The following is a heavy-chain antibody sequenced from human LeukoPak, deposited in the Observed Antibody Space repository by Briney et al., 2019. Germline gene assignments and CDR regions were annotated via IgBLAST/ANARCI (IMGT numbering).Heavy chain of an antibody. J-gene: IGHJ4*02. Sequence: GGSLRLSCAASGFTFSSYAMHWVRQAPGKGLEWVAVISYDGSNKYYADSVKGRFTISRDNSKNTLYLQMNSLRAEDTAVYYCARVPTPSIAAAGSYWGQGTLVTVSS. V-gene: IGHV3-30*04. D-gene: IGHD6-13*01. CDR3: ARVPTPSIAAAGSY. CDR2: ISYDGSNK. CDR1: GFTFSSYA.